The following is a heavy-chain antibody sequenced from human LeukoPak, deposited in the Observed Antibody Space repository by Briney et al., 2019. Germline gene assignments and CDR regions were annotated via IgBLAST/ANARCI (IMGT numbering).Heavy chain of an antibody. J-gene: IGHJ4*02. Sequence: GGSLRLSCSASGFTFSSYAMHWVRQAPGKGLEYVSAISSNGGSTYYADSVKGRFTISRDNSKNTLYLQMSSLRAGDTAVYYCAKLAGATTGSFDYWGQGTLVTVSP. CDR1: GFTFSSYA. V-gene: IGHV3-64D*09. CDR2: ISSNGGST. D-gene: IGHD1-26*01. CDR3: AKLAGATTGSFDY.